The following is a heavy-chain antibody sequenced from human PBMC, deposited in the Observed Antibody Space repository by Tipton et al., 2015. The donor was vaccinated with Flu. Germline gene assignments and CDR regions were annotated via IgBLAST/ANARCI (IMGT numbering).Heavy chain of an antibody. D-gene: IGHD2-8*01. V-gene: IGHV1-18*04. J-gene: IGHJ4*02. CDR3: ARDYCANGVCSSPID. CDR1: GYTFSTYG. Sequence: QVQLVQSGAEVKKPGASVKVSCKASGYTFSTYGISWVRQAPGQGLEWMGWISPYNGNPNYAQKLQGRVTMTTDTSTSTAYMELRSLRSDDTAVYYCARDYCANGVCSSPIDWGQGTLVTVSS. CDR2: ISPYNGNP.